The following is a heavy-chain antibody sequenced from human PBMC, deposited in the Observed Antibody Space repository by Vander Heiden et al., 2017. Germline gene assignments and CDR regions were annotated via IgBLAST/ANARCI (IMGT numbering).Heavy chain of an antibody. Sequence: EVQLLESGGGLVQPGGSLRLSCAASGFPFSSYALRWVRQAPGKGLEWVSAISGSGGSTYYADSVKGRFTISRDNSKNTLYLQMNSLRAEDTAVYYCAKDVWQLLHYFDYWGQGTLVTVSS. CDR2: ISGSGGST. D-gene: IGHD6-6*01. V-gene: IGHV3-23*01. J-gene: IGHJ4*02. CDR1: GFPFSSYA. CDR3: AKDVWQLLHYFDY.